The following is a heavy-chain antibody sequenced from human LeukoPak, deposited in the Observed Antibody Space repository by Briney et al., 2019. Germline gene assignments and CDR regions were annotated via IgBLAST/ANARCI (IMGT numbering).Heavy chain of an antibody. V-gene: IGHV3-66*01. J-gene: IGHJ4*02. CDR1: GFTFSSYW. Sequence: GGSLRLSCAASGFTFSSYWMSWVRQAPGKGLEWVSVIYSGGSTYYADSVKGRFTISRDNSKNTLYLQMNSLRAEDTAVYYCARDRLYCSGGSCYSLDYWGQGTLVTVSS. CDR2: IYSGGST. D-gene: IGHD2-15*01. CDR3: ARDRLYCSGGSCYSLDY.